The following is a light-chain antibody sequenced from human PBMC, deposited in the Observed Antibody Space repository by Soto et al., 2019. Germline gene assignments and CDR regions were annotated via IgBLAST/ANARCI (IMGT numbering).Light chain of an antibody. Sequence: DIQMTQYPSSLSASVGYRVAITCRASDNIVHWVAWYQQKPGKAPKLLIYKAANLADEVPSRFAGSGSGTDFTLTITRLQPDDFATYYCQHYNSFSRTFGHGTKVVIK. CDR3: QHYNSFSRT. CDR1: DNIVHW. V-gene: IGKV1-5*03. CDR2: KAA. J-gene: IGKJ1*01.